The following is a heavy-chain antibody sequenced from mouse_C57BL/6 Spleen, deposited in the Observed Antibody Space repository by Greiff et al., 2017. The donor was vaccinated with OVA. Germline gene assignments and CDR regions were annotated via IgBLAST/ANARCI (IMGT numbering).Heavy chain of an antibody. V-gene: IGHV1-85*01. CDR3: ARTPDYYGSSYDAMDY. J-gene: IGHJ4*01. CDR1: GYTFTSYD. Sequence: VQLQQSGPELVKPGASVKLSCKASGYTFTSYDINWVKQRPGQGLEWIGWIYPRDGSTKFNEKFKGKATLTVDTSSSTAYMDLHSLTSEDSAVYFCARTPDYYGSSYDAMDYWGQGTSVTVSS. CDR2: IYPRDGST. D-gene: IGHD1-1*01.